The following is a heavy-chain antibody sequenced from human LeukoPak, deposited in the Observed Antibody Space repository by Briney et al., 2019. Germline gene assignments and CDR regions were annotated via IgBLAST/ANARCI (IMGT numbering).Heavy chain of an antibody. CDR1: GFSFSSYA. CDR3: AKTGPYYFDY. J-gene: IGHJ4*02. D-gene: IGHD7-27*01. CDR2: ISVSGAST. V-gene: IGHV3-23*01. Sequence: GESLRLSCAASGFSFSSYAMSWVRQAPGKGLEWVSGISVSGASTSNADSVEGRFTISRDNPRNTLYLQMNTLRAEDTAVYYCAKTGPYYFDYWGQGTLVTVSS.